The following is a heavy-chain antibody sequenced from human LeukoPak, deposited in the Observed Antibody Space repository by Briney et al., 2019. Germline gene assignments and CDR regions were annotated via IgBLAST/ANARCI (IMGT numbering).Heavy chain of an antibody. J-gene: IGHJ4*02. D-gene: IGHD1-26*01. CDR3: AREPRGSYPIDY. Sequence: SETLSLTCTVSGGSISSSSYYWGWIRQPPGKGLEWIGSIYYSGSTYYNPSLKSRVTISVDTSKNQFSLKLSSVTAADTAVYYCAREPRGSYPIDYWGQGTLVTVSS. CDR1: GGSISSSSYY. CDR2: IYYSGST. V-gene: IGHV4-39*07.